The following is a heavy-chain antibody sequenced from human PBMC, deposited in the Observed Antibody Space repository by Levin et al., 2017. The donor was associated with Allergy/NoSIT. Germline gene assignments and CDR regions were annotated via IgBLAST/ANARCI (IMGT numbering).Heavy chain of an antibody. CDR3: ASLPGSGIDPFYYYYYGMDV. D-gene: IGHD1-14*01. V-gene: IGHV3-11*01. CDR2: ISSSGSTI. J-gene: IGHJ6*02. CDR1: GFTFSDYY. Sequence: GGSLRLSCAASGFTFSDYYMSWIRQAPGKGLEWVSYISSSGSTIYYADSVKGRFTISRDNAKNSLYLQMNSLRAEDTAVYYCASLPGSGIDPFYYYYYGMDVWGQGTTVTVSS.